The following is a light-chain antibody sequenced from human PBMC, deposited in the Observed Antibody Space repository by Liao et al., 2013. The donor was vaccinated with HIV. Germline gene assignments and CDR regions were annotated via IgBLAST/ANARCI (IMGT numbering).Light chain of an antibody. J-gene: IGLJ3*02. CDR2: QNR. CDR1: KLGNEY. V-gene: IGLV3-1*01. CDR3: QAWDSSTWV. Sequence: SYVLTQPPSVSVSPGQTASLTCSGDKLGNEYSGWFQQKPGQSPVVLIYQNRKRPSGIPERFSGSNSGNTATLTISGTQAMDEADYYCQAWDSSTWVFGGGTKLTVL.